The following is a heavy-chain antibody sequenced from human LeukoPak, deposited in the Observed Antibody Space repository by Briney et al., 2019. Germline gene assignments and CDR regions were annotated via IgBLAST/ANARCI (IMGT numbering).Heavy chain of an antibody. V-gene: IGHV1-2*02. J-gene: IGHJ4*02. D-gene: IGHD5-24*01. CDR3: ARDRGSEMATIIDY. CDR1: GYTFTGYY. Sequence: ASVKVSCKASGYTFTGYYMHWVRQAPGQGLEAMGWINPNSGGTNYAQQFQGRVTMNRDTSISTAYIELIRLRSDDTAVYYCARDRGSEMATIIDYWGQGTLVTVSS. CDR2: INPNSGGT.